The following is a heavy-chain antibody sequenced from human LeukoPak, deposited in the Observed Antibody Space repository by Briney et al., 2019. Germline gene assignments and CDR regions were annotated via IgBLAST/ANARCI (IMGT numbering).Heavy chain of an antibody. CDR1: GFTFSSYW. Sequence: GGSLRLSCAASGFTFSSYWMHWVRQAPGKGLVWVSRINSDGSSTSYADSVKGRFTISRDNAKNTLYLRMNSLRAEDTAVYYCASLGYCSGGSCDYWGQGTLVTVSS. J-gene: IGHJ4*02. CDR2: INSDGSST. D-gene: IGHD2-15*01. V-gene: IGHV3-74*01. CDR3: ASLGYCSGGSCDY.